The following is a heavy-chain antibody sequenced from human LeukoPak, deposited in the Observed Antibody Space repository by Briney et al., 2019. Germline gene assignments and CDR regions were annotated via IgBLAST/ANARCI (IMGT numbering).Heavy chain of an antibody. CDR3: AKNEGSGLVYYYMDV. V-gene: IGHV3-23*01. Sequence: GGSLRLSCAASGFTFSNYAMSWVRQAPGKGLEWVSAISASGGSTYYADSVKGRFTISRDNSKNTLYLQMNSLRAEDTAIYYCAKNEGSGLVYYYMDVWGKGTTVTISS. J-gene: IGHJ6*03. D-gene: IGHD3-10*01. CDR2: ISASGGST. CDR1: GFTFSNYA.